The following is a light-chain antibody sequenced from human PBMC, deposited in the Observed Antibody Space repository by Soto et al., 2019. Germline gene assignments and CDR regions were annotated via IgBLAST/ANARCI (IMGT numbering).Light chain of an antibody. Sequence: IKMTHSPSYLSASVGARVTLTCRASQSISSYLNWYQQKPGKAPKLLIYDASSLESGVPSRFSGSGSGTEFTLTISSLQPDDFATYYCQQYNSYLWTFGQGTKVDI. CDR3: QQYNSYLWT. V-gene: IGKV1-5*01. CDR2: DAS. J-gene: IGKJ1*01. CDR1: QSISSY.